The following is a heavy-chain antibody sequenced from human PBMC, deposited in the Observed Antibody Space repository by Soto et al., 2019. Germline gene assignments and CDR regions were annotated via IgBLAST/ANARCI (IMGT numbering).Heavy chain of an antibody. V-gene: IGHV4-39*01. CDR3: AWSTFWYYLEGGGYYGFDI. Sequence: PSETLSLTCTVSGGSTSSSGYYWGWIRQSPGKGLEWIGSISFKGTTYYNPSLKSRVTIDMSKTEFSLKLTSVTAADAAVFYCAWSTFWYYLEGGGYYGFDIWGQGTLVTVSS. CDR2: ISFKGTT. J-gene: IGHJ4*02. CDR1: GGSTSSSGYY. D-gene: IGHD3-22*01.